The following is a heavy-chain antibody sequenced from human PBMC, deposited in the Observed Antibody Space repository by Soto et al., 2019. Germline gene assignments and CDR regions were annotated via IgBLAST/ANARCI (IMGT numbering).Heavy chain of an antibody. J-gene: IGHJ4*02. CDR2: INHSGST. V-gene: IGHV4-34*01. CDR3: ARGRKGLRRPKLYYFDY. D-gene: IGHD5-12*01. Sequence: QVQLQQWGAGLLKPSETLSLTCAVYGGSFSGYYWSWIRQPPGKGLEWIGEINHSGSTNYNPSLNSRVTISVDTSKNQFSLKLSSVTAADTAVYYCARGRKGLRRPKLYYFDYWGKGTLVTVSS. CDR1: GGSFSGYY.